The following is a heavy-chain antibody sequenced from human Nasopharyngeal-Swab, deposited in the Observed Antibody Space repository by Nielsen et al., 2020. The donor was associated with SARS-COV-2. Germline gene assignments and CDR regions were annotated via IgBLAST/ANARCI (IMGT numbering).Heavy chain of an antibody. V-gene: IGHV3-23*01. CDR2: ISGSGGST. J-gene: IGHJ4*02. D-gene: IGHD1-14*01. CDR1: GFTFSSYA. Sequence: GESLKISCAASGFTFSSYAMSWVRQAPGKGLEWVSAISGSGGSTYYAESVEGRFTISRDNSKNTLYLQMNSLRAEDTAVYYCAKGDRGYWGQGTLVTVSS. CDR3: AKGDRGY.